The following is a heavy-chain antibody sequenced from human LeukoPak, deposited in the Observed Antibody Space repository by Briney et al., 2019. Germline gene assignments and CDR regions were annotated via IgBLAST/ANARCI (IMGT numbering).Heavy chain of an antibody. Sequence: ASVKVSCKASGYTFTGYSDHWVRLDPGHGLEWMRWISDNNDNPNYGQKFQGRFTVTTDSSTSTAYMELRNLRFDDTAVYYCARDGTSTDDYWGQGTLVTVSS. V-gene: IGHV1-18*04. J-gene: IGHJ4*02. CDR3: ARDGTSTDDY. CDR2: ISDNNDNP. D-gene: IGHD2-2*01. CDR1: GYTFTGYS.